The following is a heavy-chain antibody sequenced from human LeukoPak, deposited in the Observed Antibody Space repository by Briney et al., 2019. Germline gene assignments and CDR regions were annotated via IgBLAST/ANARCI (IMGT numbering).Heavy chain of an antibody. Sequence: ASVKVSCKASGYTFTSQGISWVRQAPGQGLEWMGWISGYNGNTNYAQRFQGRVTMTTDTSTSTAYMDLRSLRSDDTAVYYCARDFTDGSGSYWFDPWGQGTLVTVSS. V-gene: IGHV1-18*01. CDR3: ARDFTDGSGSYWFDP. CDR2: ISGYNGNT. CDR1: GYTFTSQG. D-gene: IGHD3-10*01. J-gene: IGHJ5*02.